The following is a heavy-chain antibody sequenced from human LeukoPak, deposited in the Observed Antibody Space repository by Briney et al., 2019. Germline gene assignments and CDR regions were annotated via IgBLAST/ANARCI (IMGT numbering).Heavy chain of an antibody. J-gene: IGHJ5*02. Sequence: SETLSLTCTVSGGSISPYYWSWIRQPPGKGLEWICYIFYSGTTKYNPSLTSRVTISVDTSKNQFSLRLSSVTAADSAMYYCARSEGVYYGSGSSGSYYPHWFDPWGQGTRVTVSS. V-gene: IGHV4-59*01. CDR1: GGSISPYY. CDR2: IFYSGTT. D-gene: IGHD3-10*01. CDR3: ARSEGVYYGSGSSGSYYPHWFDP.